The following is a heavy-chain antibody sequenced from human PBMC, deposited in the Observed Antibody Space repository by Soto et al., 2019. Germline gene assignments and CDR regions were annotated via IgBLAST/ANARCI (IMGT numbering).Heavy chain of an antibody. D-gene: IGHD2-15*01. Sequence: GASVKVSCKASGYTFTRYGVSWVRQAPGQGLEWMGWVSSYTANAKYAQKLQGRVTMTTDTSTSTTYMELRSLRSGDTAVYYCARDWYCSGGSCQDLFDYWGQGTLVTVSS. CDR2: VSSYTANA. CDR1: GYTFTRYG. CDR3: ARDWYCSGGSCQDLFDY. J-gene: IGHJ4*02. V-gene: IGHV1-18*01.